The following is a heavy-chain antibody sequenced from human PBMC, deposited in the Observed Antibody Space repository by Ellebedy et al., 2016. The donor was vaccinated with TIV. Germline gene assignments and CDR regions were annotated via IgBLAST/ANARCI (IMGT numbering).Heavy chain of an antibody. CDR2: IYPGDSDT. J-gene: IGHJ6*02. Sequence: GESLKISXKGSGYSFTSYWIGWVRQMPGKGLEWMGIIYPGDSDTRYSPSFQGQVTISADKSISTAYLQWSSLKASDTAMYYCARSRGYDSSGYYPRPFYGMDVWGQGTTVTVSS. D-gene: IGHD3-22*01. V-gene: IGHV5-51*01. CDR3: ARSRGYDSSGYYPRPFYGMDV. CDR1: GYSFTSYW.